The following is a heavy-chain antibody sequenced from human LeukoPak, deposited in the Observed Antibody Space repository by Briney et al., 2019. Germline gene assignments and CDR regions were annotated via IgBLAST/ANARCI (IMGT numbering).Heavy chain of an antibody. J-gene: IGHJ4*02. CDR2: IYYSGST. CDR3: AKEWELRL. D-gene: IGHD1-26*01. Sequence: PSETLSLTCTVSGGSISSSSHYWGWIRQPPGKGLEWIGSIYYSGSTYYNPSLKSRVTISVDTSKNQFSLKLSSVTAADTAVYYCAKEWELRLWGQGTLVTVSS. CDR1: GGSISSSSHY. V-gene: IGHV4-39*02.